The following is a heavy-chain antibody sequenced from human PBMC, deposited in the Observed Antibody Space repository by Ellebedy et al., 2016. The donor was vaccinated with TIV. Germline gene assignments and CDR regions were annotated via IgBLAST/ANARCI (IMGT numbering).Heavy chain of an antibody. J-gene: IGHJ4*02. CDR1: GFSFSSYG. CDR3: ARDWGKSTTGGTLDS. Sequence: PGGSLRLSCDASGFSFSSYGMHWVRQAPGKGLEWVAFTWYDESNKYYVDSVRGRFIISRDNSKNMLYLQMNALRAEDTAVYYCARDWGKSTTGGTLDSWGQGTLVTVSS. V-gene: IGHV3-33*01. D-gene: IGHD3-16*01. CDR2: TWYDESNK.